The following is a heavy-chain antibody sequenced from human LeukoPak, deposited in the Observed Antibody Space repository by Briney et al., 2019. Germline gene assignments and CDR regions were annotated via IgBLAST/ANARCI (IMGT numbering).Heavy chain of an antibody. Sequence: PGGSLRLSCAASGFTFSSYSMNWVRQAPGKGLEWVSSISSSSSYIYYADSVKGRFTISRDNAKNSLYLQMNSLRAEDTAVYYCAREGHGDFSFDYWGQGTLVTVSS. CDR2: ISSSSSYI. CDR3: AREGHGDFSFDY. D-gene: IGHD4-17*01. V-gene: IGHV3-21*01. J-gene: IGHJ4*02. CDR1: GFTFSSYS.